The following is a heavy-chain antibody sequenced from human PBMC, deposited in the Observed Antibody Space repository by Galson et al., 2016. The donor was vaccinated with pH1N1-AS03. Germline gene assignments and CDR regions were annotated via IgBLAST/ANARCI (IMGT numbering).Heavy chain of an antibody. D-gene: IGHD3-22*01. CDR1: GFTFSSHS. Sequence: SLRLSCAASGFTFSSHSFNWVRQAPGKGLEWISYIRTTGTLVYYADSVKGRFTISRDNAKSSLYLQMSSLRAEDTAVYSCAREASSGYYYVPEDLWGQGTLVSVSS. V-gene: IGHV3-48*01. J-gene: IGHJ5*02. CDR2: IRTTGTLV. CDR3: AREASSGYYYVPEDL.